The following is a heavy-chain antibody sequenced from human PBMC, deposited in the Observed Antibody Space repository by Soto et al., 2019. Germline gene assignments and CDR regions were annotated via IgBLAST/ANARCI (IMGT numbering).Heavy chain of an antibody. J-gene: IGHJ5*02. CDR3: ARVPTRPNDSSGYP. D-gene: IGHD3-22*01. CDR2: IYYSGST. Sequence: ASETLSLTCTVSGGSISSYYWSWIRQPPGKGLEWIGYIYYSGSTNYNPSLKSRVTISVDTSKNQFSLKLSSVTAADTAVYYCARVPTRPNDSSGYPWGQGTLVTVSS. V-gene: IGHV4-59*01. CDR1: GGSISSYY.